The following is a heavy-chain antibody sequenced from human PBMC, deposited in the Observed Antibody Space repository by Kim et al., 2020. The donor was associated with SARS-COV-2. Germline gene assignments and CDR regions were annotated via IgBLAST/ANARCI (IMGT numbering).Heavy chain of an antibody. V-gene: IGHV4-59*01. Sequence: SETLSLTCTVSGGSISSYYWSWIRQPPGKGLEWIGYIYYSGSTNYNPSLKSRVTISVDTSKNQFSLKLSSVTAADTAVYYCARWLDYGDSYYFDYWGQGTLVTVSS. D-gene: IGHD4-17*01. CDR2: IYYSGST. CDR3: ARWLDYGDSYYFDY. J-gene: IGHJ4*02. CDR1: GGSISSYY.